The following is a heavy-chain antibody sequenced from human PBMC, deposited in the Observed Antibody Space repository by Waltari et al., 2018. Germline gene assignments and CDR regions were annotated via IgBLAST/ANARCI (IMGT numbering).Heavy chain of an antibody. CDR1: GFSFSQAW. D-gene: IGHD1-26*01. Sequence: EVQLMESGGGLVEPGGSLRLSCIASGFSFSQAWMTWVRQAPGKGLEGVGRMKSKTEDFTTDYAAPVKGRFTISRDDSKDTLYLQMDSLKTEDTAVYYCITDWGRVGSPVGQFFDLWGRGTLVTVSS. V-gene: IGHV3-15*01. CDR2: MKSKTEDFTT. CDR3: ITDWGRVGSPVGQFFDL. J-gene: IGHJ2*01.